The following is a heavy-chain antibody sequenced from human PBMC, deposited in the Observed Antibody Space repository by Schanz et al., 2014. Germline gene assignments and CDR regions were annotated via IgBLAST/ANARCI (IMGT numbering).Heavy chain of an antibody. D-gene: IGHD3-9*01. J-gene: IGHJ3*01. Sequence: QVQLVESGGGVVQPGTSLRLSCAASGFTFRGHAMHWVRQAPGQGLEKVAVTSTDGTKTYYAASVRGRFTISRDNSKNTVYLQMNSLRSQDTAVYSCTRDRGALTNHNDALDRWGQGTMVSVSS. V-gene: IGHV3-30*04. CDR2: TSTDGTKT. CDR1: GFTFRGHA. CDR3: TRDRGALTNHNDALDR.